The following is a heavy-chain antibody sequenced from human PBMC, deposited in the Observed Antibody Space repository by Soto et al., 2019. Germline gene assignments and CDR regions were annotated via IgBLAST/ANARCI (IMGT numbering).Heavy chain of an antibody. CDR1: GGSLSGYY. CDR3: ARSYYYYGSGSYYNVPWFDP. V-gene: IGHV4-34*01. CDR2: INHSGST. J-gene: IGHJ5*02. Sequence: SETLSLTCAVYGGSLSGYYWSWIRQPPGKGLEWIGEINHSGSTNYNPSLKSRVTISVDTSKNQSSLKLSSVTAADTAVYYCARSYYYYGSGSYYNVPWFDPWGQGTLVTVSS. D-gene: IGHD3-10*01.